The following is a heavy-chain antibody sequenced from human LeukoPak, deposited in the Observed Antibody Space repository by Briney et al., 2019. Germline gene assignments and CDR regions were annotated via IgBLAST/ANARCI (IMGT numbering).Heavy chain of an antibody. V-gene: IGHV1-69*04. D-gene: IGHD3-22*01. J-gene: IGHJ4*02. Sequence: SVKVSCKASGGTFSSYAISWVRQAPGQGLEWMGRIIPILGIANYAQKFQGRVTITADKSASTAYMELSSLRSEDTAVYYCARAGYYYDSSGPKRAFDYWGQGTLVTVSS. CDR3: ARAGYYYDSSGPKRAFDY. CDR1: GGTFSSYA. CDR2: IIPILGIA.